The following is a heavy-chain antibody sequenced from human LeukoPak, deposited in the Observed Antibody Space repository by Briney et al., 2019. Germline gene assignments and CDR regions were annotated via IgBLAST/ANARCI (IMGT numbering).Heavy chain of an antibody. J-gene: IGHJ4*02. CDR3: ATPTRYSSGWYSVDY. CDR2: FDPEDGET. D-gene: IGHD6-19*01. V-gene: IGHV1-24*01. Sequence: SVKVSCKVSGYTLTELSMHWVRQAPGKGLEWMGGFDPEDGETIYAQKFQGRVPMTEDTSTDTAYMELSSLRSEDTAVYYCATPTRYSSGWYSVDYWGQGTLVTVSS. CDR1: GYTLTELS.